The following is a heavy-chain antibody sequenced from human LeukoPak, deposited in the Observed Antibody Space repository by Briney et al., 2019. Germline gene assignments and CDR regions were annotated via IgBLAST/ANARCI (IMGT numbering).Heavy chain of an antibody. Sequence: ASVKVSCKASGYTFTSYGISWVRQAPGQGLEWMGWISAYNGNTNYAQKFQGRVTMTTDTSTSTAYMELRSLRSEDTAVYYCARTRSVVRGVSSWFDPWGQGTLVTVSS. J-gene: IGHJ5*02. CDR1: GYTFTSYG. CDR3: ARTRSVVRGVSSWFDP. D-gene: IGHD3-10*01. CDR2: ISAYNGNT. V-gene: IGHV1-18*01.